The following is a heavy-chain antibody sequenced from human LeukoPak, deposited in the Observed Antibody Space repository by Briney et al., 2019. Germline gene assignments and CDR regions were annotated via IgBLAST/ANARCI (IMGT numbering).Heavy chain of an antibody. V-gene: IGHV3-11*01. J-gene: IGHJ3*02. CDR2: ISSSGSTI. CDR3: TSDPNGDYVGAFDM. CDR1: GFTFSDYY. Sequence: GGSLRLSCAASGFTFSDYYMSWIRQAPGKGLEWVSYISSSGSTIYYADSVEGRFTISRDNSKNTLFLQMNSLRAEDTALYFCTSDPNGDYVGAFDMWGPGTLVSVSS. D-gene: IGHD4-17*01.